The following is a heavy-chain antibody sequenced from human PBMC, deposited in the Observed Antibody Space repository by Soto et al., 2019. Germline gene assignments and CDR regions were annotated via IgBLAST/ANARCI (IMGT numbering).Heavy chain of an antibody. V-gene: IGHV4-59*01. CDR1: GGSISSYY. CDR3: ARGFPPDVDFDY. CDR2: IYYSGST. J-gene: IGHJ4*02. Sequence: QVQLQESGPGLVKPLETLSLTCTVSGGSISSYYWSWIRQPPGKGLEWIGYIYYSGSTNYNPSLKSRVTISVDTSKNQFSLKLSSVTAADTAVYYCARGFPPDVDFDYWGQGTLVTVSS.